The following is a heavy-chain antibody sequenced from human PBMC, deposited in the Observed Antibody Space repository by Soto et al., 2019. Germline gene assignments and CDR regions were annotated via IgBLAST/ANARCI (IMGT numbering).Heavy chain of an antibody. Sequence: QMQLVQSGPEVKKPGTSVKVSCKASGFPFTSSAMQWVRQARGQRLEWIGWIVVGSGNTNYAQKFQARVTITRDMSTSTAYMELSSLRSEDTAVYYCAAKSRTGVVLDVWGQGTTVTVSS. CDR2: IVVGSGNT. CDR1: GFPFTSSA. D-gene: IGHD2-21*01. CDR3: AAKSRTGVVLDV. V-gene: IGHV1-58*02. J-gene: IGHJ6*02.